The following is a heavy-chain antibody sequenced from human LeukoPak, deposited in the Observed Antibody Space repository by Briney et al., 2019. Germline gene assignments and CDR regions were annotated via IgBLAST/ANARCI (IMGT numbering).Heavy chain of an antibody. CDR3: ARRSGYGDYQLDY. CDR1: GGTFSSYA. CDR2: IIPIFGTA. Sequence: SVKVSCKASGGTFSSYAISWVRQAPGQGLEWMGGIIPIFGTANYAQKFQGRVTITADESTSTAYMELSSLRSEDTAVYYCARRSGYGDYQLDYWGQGTLVTVSS. D-gene: IGHD4-17*01. V-gene: IGHV1-69*01. J-gene: IGHJ4*02.